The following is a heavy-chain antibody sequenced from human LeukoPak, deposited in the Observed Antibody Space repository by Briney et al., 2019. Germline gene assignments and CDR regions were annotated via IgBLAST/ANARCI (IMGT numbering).Heavy chain of an antibody. CDR2: ISSSGVYT. D-gene: IGHD6-13*01. V-gene: IGHV3-11*05. CDR1: GFTFSNYY. CDR3: ARDSSSSSWFDY. J-gene: IGHJ4*02. Sequence: GGSLRLSCAASGFTFSNYYMSWIRQAPGKGLEWVSYISSSGVYTKYADSVKGRFTISIDNAKKSLYLQMNSLRAEDTAVYFCARDSSSSSWFDYWGQGTRVTVSS.